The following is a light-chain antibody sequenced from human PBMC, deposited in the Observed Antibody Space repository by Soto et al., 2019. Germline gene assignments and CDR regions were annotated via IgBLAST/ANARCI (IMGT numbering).Light chain of an antibody. CDR3: SSYTTSSTLVV. J-gene: IGLJ2*01. CDR2: DVS. CDR1: SSDIGGYNY. V-gene: IGLV2-14*01. Sequence: QSALTQSDSVSGSPGQSITISCTGTSSDIGGYNYVSWYQQYPGKAPKLMIYDVSNRPSGVSNRFSGSKSGNTASLTISGLQTEDEAVYYCSSYTTSSTLVVFGGGTKLTVL.